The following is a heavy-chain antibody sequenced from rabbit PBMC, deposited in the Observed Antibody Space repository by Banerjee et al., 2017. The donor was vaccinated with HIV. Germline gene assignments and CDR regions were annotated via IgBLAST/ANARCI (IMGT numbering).Heavy chain of an antibody. CDR3: ARSYNDGGGVHDDGLHL. D-gene: IGHD6-1*01. Sequence: QEQLEESGGDLVKPGASLTLTCTAAGFDFSSNYWTCWVRQAPGKGLEWVACIITTYGNAYYASWAKGRFTISKASSTTLTLQMTSLTAADTATYFCARSYNDGGGVHDDGLHLWGPGTLVTVS. J-gene: IGHJ6*01. CDR2: IITTYGNA. V-gene: IGHV1S45*01. CDR1: GFDFSSNYW.